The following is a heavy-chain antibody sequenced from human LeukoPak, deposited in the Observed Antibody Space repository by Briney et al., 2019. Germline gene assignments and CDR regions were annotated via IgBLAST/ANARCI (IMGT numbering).Heavy chain of an antibody. CDR3: VKDPGGGGFDY. CDR1: GFTFSSYA. D-gene: IGHD3-16*01. Sequence: PGGSLRLSCSSSGFTFSSYAMHWVRQAPGKGLEYVSAISSNGGSTYYADSVKGRFTISRDNSKNTLYLQMSSLRAEDTAVYYCVKDPGGGGFDYWGQGTLVTVSS. CDR2: ISSNGGST. J-gene: IGHJ4*02. V-gene: IGHV3-64D*06.